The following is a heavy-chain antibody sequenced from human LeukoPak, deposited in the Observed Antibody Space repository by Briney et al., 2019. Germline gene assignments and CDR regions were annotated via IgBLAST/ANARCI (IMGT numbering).Heavy chain of an antibody. Sequence: KSGGSLRLSCAASGFTFSSYVMSWVRQAPGKGLERVSAISGSGGGTYYADSVKGRFTISRDNSKNTLYLQTNSLRAEDTAVYYCARRGAAGTYYFDYWGQGTLVTVSS. V-gene: IGHV3-23*01. CDR2: ISGSGGGT. D-gene: IGHD6-13*01. J-gene: IGHJ4*02. CDR3: ARRGAAGTYYFDY. CDR1: GFTFSSYV.